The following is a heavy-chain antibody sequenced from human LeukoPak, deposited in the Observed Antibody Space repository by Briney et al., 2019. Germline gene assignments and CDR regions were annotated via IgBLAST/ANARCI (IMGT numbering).Heavy chain of an antibody. D-gene: IGHD5-18*01. V-gene: IGHV4-59*01. J-gene: IGHJ4*02. CDR1: GGSISSYY. CDR3: ARCSYGRVYFDY. CDR2: IYYSGST. Sequence: SETLSLTCTVSGGSISSYYWSWIRQPPGKGLEWIGYIYYSGSTNYKPSLKSRVTISVDTSKNQFSLKLSSVTAADTAVYYCARCSYGRVYFDYWGQGTLVTVSS.